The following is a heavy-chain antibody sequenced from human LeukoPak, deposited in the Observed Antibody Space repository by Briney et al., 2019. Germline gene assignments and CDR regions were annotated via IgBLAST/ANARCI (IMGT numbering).Heavy chain of an antibody. CDR1: GYTFSAYY. J-gene: IGHJ4*02. CDR2: INPNSGGT. Sequence: ASVKVSCKASGYTFSAYYIHWVRQAPGQGLEWVGWINPNSGGTEYAQTFQGRVTMTRDTSISTAYMELSSLTSDDTAVYYCARSAIFGVVIMSYFDYWGQGTLVTVSS. V-gene: IGHV1-2*02. CDR3: ARSAIFGVVIMSYFDY. D-gene: IGHD3-3*01.